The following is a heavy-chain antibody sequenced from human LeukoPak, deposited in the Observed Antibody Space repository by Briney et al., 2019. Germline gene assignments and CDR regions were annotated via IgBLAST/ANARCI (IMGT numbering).Heavy chain of an antibody. CDR2: ISSGVSYT. D-gene: IGHD5-12*01. V-gene: IGHV3-21*01. CDR1: GVTFSNYT. Sequence: GGSLRLSCAASGVTFSNYTMSWVREAPGKGLEWVSVISSGVSYTYYTHSVKGRFTISRDNDKNSLLLQMNSLRAEDTAVYFWARAVVGSGYDYFDYWGQGTLVTVSS. CDR3: ARAVVGSGYDYFDY. J-gene: IGHJ4*02.